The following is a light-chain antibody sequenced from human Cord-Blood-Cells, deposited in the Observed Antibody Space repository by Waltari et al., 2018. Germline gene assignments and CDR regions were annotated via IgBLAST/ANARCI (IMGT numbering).Light chain of an antibody. J-gene: IGKJ1*01. Sequence: DIQMTQTPSSLSASVADRVTITCRARQSISSYLNWYQQKPGKAPKLLIYAASSLQSGVPSRFSGSGSGTDFTLTISSLQPEDFATYYCQQSYSTLGTFGQGTKVEIK. V-gene: IGKV1-39*01. CDR1: QSISSY. CDR3: QQSYSTLGT. CDR2: AAS.